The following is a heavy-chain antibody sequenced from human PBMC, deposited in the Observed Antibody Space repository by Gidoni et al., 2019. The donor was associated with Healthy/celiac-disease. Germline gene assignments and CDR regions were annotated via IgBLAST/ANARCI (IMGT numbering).Heavy chain of an antibody. D-gene: IGHD3-10*01. CDR3: ARDSDYYGSGMVAAGDY. CDR1: GFTFSSYS. J-gene: IGHJ4*02. V-gene: IGHV3-21*01. CDR2: ISSSSSYI. Sequence: EVQLVESGGGLVKPGGSLRLSCAASGFTFSSYSMNWVRQAPGKGLEWVSSISSSSSYIYYADSVKGRFTISRDNAKNSLYLQMNSLRAEDTAVYYCARDSDYYGSGMVAAGDYWGQGTLVTVSS.